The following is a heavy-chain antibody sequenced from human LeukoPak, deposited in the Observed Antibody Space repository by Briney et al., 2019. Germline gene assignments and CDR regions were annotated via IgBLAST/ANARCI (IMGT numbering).Heavy chain of an antibody. V-gene: IGHV3-23*01. D-gene: IGHD3-22*01. CDR2: ITGGGGT. Sequence: GGSLRLSCAASGFTFSNYVMSWVRQGPGKELEWVAAITGGGGTYYAASVKGRFTIPRDNSKNTVFLQMNSLRAEDTAIYYCAKAGYLHDTSGNYYYYDYWGQGTRVTVSS. J-gene: IGHJ4*02. CDR1: GFTFSNYV. CDR3: AKAGYLHDTSGNYYYYDY.